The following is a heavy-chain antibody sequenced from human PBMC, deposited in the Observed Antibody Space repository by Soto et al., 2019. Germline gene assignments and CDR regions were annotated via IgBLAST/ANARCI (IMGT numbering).Heavy chain of an antibody. D-gene: IGHD3-16*01. V-gene: IGHV4-31*03. CDR3: ARGGASFTGPAGY. J-gene: IGHJ4*02. CDR2: IFHSGST. CDR1: GGSITSGGYY. Sequence: QVQLQESGPGLVKPSQTLSLTCTVSGGSITSGGYYWHWIRQHPVQGLEWIGYIFHSGSTHYNPSLKSRLTMSADTSKTQLSLGLTSVTAADTAVYYCARGGASFTGPAGYWGQGTLVTVSS.